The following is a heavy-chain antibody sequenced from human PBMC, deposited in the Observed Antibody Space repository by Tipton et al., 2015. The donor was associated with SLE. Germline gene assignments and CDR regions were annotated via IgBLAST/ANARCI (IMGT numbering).Heavy chain of an antibody. CDR3: ARGPISSSWFHFDY. J-gene: IGHJ4*02. D-gene: IGHD6-13*01. V-gene: IGHV4-4*02. CDR1: GASMRVRPW. CDR2: VHHTGGS. Sequence: GLVKPSETLSLTCSVIGASMRVRPWWSWVRQPPGKGLEWIGEVHHTGGSNYNPSLRSRVTISVDTSKNQFSLELTSVTAADTAVYYCARGPISSSWFHFDYRGQVTLVTVSS.